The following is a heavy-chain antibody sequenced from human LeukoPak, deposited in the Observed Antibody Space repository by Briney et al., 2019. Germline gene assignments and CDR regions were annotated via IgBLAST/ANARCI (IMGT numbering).Heavy chain of an antibody. D-gene: IGHD2-15*01. CDR3: AKNSGGSCYSSPDY. J-gene: IGHJ4*02. V-gene: IGHV3-23*01. CDR2: ICASGGST. Sequence: PGGSLRLSCAASGFTFSSHAMSWVHQAPGKGLEWVSVICASGGSTYYADSVKGRFTISRDNSKNTLYVHMNNLRAEDTAVYYCAKNSGGSCYSSPDYWGQGTLVTVSS. CDR1: GFTFSSHA.